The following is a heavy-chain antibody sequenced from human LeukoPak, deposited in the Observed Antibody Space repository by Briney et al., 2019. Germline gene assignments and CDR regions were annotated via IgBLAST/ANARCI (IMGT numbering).Heavy chain of an antibody. CDR2: FYYSGST. V-gene: IGHV4-39*01. CDR3: ARPYSSSANRADY. Sequence: SETLSLTCTVSGDSISGSRNYWGWVRQPPGKGLEWIGSFYYSGSTNYIPSLKSRVTISADTSKNQFSLKLSSVTAADTAVYYCARPYSSSANRADYWGQGTLVTVAS. D-gene: IGHD6-6*01. J-gene: IGHJ4*02. CDR1: GDSISGSRNY.